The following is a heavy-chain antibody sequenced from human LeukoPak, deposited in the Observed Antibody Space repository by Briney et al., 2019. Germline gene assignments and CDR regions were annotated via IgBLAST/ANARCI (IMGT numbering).Heavy chain of an antibody. Sequence: GGSLRLSRATSGFSVSSNYMNWVRQAPGKGLEWVSVIYSGGNTYYADSVKGRFTIFRDNSKNTLYLQMNSLRVEDTAVYYCVRDRGAYFYDTGYWGQGILVTVSS. D-gene: IGHD3-22*01. CDR3: VRDRGAYFYDTGY. J-gene: IGHJ4*02. CDR2: IYSGGNT. CDR1: GFSVSSNY. V-gene: IGHV3-66*01.